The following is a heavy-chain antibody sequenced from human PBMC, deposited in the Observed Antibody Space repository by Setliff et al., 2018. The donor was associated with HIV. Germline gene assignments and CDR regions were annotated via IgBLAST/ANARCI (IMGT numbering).Heavy chain of an antibody. V-gene: IGHV4-61*08. D-gene: IGHD4-17*01. Sequence: KTSETLSLTCSVSGDSISSGGYYWSWIRQPPGKGLEWIGSIYFTGSSDNNPSLKSRVTLSVDTSKHQFSLKLSSVTAADTAVYYCARVQMAYAAFDVWGQGTMVTVSS. CDR1: GDSISSGGYY. CDR3: ARVQMAYAAFDV. CDR2: IYFTGSS. J-gene: IGHJ3*01.